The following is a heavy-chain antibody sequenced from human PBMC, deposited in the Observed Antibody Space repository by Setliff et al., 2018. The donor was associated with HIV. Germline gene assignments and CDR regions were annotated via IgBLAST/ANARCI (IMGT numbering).Heavy chain of an antibody. CDR1: GGTFSRDA. CDR3: ARDRDAEGDAFDI. J-gene: IGHJ3*02. CDR2: IISMFGTA. D-gene: IGHD3-10*01. Sequence: SVKVSCKASGGTFSRDAISWVRQAPGQGREWMGGIISMFGTANYAQKFQGRVTITADESTNTAYMELSSLRSEDTAVYYCARDRDAEGDAFDIWGQGTMVTVSS. V-gene: IGHV1-69*13.